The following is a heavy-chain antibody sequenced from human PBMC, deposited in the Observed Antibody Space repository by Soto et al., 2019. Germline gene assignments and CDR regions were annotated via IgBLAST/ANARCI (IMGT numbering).Heavy chain of an antibody. Sequence: SETLSLTCSVSGDAISNYYWSWIRQTPGKGLEWIGCVHDSGSTDYNPSLKGRVTMSLHTSKSQFSLNLSSVTAADSATYYCARGTRALITSFFAYWGQGIPVTVS. CDR2: VHDSGST. V-gene: IGHV4-59*01. D-gene: IGHD1-20*01. J-gene: IGHJ4*02. CDR3: ARGTRALITSFFAY. CDR1: GDAISNYY.